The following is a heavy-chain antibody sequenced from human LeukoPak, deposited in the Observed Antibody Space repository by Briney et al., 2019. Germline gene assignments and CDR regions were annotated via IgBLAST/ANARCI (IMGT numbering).Heavy chain of an antibody. J-gene: IGHJ3*02. CDR3: ARPSTTGTIDAFDI. CDR2: IYPGDSDT. CDR1: GYSFTTYW. Sequence: GASPKISSKGSGYSFTTYWIAWVRQMPGKGLEWMGIIYPGDSDTRYSPSFQGQVTISADKSISTAYLQWSSLKASDTAMYYCARPSTTGTIDAFDIWGQGTMVTVSS. D-gene: IGHD1-1*01. V-gene: IGHV5-51*01.